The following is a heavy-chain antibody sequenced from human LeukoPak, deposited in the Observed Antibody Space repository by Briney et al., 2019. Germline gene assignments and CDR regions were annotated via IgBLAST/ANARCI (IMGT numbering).Heavy chain of an antibody. V-gene: IGHV4-59*01. D-gene: IGHD2-2*01. Sequence: SETLSLTCTVSGGSISSYYWSWIRQPPGKGLEWIGYIYYSGSTNYNPSLKSRVTISVDTSKNQFSLKLSSVTAADTAVYYCARARRYCSSTSCFYYYYGMDVWGQGTTVTVSS. J-gene: IGHJ6*02. CDR2: IYYSGST. CDR3: ARARRYCSSTSCFYYYYGMDV. CDR1: GGSISSYY.